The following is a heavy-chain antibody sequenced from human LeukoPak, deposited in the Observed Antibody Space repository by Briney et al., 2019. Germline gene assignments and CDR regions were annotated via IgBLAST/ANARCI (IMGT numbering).Heavy chain of an antibody. V-gene: IGHV3-30*19. D-gene: IGHD3-3*01. CDR3: ARAGTIFGVANYFDY. J-gene: IGHJ4*02. CDR2: ISYDGSNK. CDR1: GFTFSTYG. Sequence: GGSLRLSCAASGFTFSTYGMHWVRQAPGKGLEWVAVISYDGSNKYYADSVKGRFTISRDNSKNTLYLQMNSLRAEDTAVYYCARAGTIFGVANYFDYWGQGTLVTVSS.